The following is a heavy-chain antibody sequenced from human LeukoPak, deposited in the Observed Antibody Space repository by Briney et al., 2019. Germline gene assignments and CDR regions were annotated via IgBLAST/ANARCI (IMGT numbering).Heavy chain of an antibody. D-gene: IGHD3-3*01. Sequence: ASVKVSCKASGYTXTGYYIHGVRQAPGQGLEWMGWINPNSGGTNYAQKFQGRVTMTRDTSISTAYMELGRLTSDDTAVYYCVPGNRITTPTETRGTYFDYWGQGTLVTVSS. V-gene: IGHV1-2*02. CDR2: INPNSGGT. CDR3: VPGNRITTPTETRGTYFDY. J-gene: IGHJ4*02. CDR1: GYTXTGYY.